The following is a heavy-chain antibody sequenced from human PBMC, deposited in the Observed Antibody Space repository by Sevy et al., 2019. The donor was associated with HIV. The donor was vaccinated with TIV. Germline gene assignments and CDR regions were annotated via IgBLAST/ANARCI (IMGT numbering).Heavy chain of an antibody. D-gene: IGHD1-26*01. J-gene: IGHJ4*02. CDR1: GFTFSSHA. V-gene: IGHV3-30*04. CDR2: FISDGNCQ. Sequence: GGSLRLSCAASGFTFSSHAMHWVRQAPGKGLDWVAVFISDGNCQYSADSVKGGFTISRDNSKNTLYLQMDSLSVEYTAVYYCARDLISGSYSQSLDYWGQGTLVTVSS. CDR3: ARDLISGSYSQSLDY.